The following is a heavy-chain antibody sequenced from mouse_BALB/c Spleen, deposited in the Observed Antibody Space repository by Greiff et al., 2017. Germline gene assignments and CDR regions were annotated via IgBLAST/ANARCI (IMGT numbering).Heavy chain of an antibody. D-gene: IGHD2-4*01. CDR2: IYPGNVNT. J-gene: IGHJ4*01. CDR3: AREMITTGGPAMDY. CDR1: GYTFTSYY. Sequence: VKLMESGPELVKPGASVRISCKASGYTFTSYYIHWVKQRPGQGLEWIGWIYPGNVNTKYNEKFKGKATLTADKSSSTAYMQLSSLTSEDSAVYFCAREMITTGGPAMDYWGQGTSVTVSS. V-gene: IGHV1S56*01.